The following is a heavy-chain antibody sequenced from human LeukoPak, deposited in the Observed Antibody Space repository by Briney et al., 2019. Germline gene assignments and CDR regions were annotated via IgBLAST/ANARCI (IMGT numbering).Heavy chain of an antibody. CDR2: INPSGGGT. V-gene: IGHV1-46*01. Sequence: ASVKVSCKASGGTFSSYAISWVRQAPGQGLEWMGMINPSGGGTNYAQKFQGRVTMTRETSTSTVYMELSSLRSEDTAVYYCARDGDDFGDYVEYNYYGLDVWGQGTTVTVSS. CDR3: ARDGDDFGDYVEYNYYGLDV. CDR1: GGTFSSYA. J-gene: IGHJ6*02. D-gene: IGHD4-17*01.